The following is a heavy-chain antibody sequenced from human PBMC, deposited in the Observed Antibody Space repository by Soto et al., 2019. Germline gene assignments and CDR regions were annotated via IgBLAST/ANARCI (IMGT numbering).Heavy chain of an antibody. CDR1: GGSISSYY. J-gene: IGHJ6*02. CDR3: ARDLSLTAARAVYYYYGMDV. D-gene: IGHD2-15*01. V-gene: IGHV4-59*01. CDR2: IYYSGSS. Sequence: QVQLQESGPRLVKPSETLSLTCTVSGGSISSYYWSWIRQPPGKGLEWIGYIYYSGSSNYNPSLKSRVTISVDTSKTLFSLTLSSVTAADTAVYYCARDLSLTAARAVYYYYGMDVWGQGTTVTVSS.